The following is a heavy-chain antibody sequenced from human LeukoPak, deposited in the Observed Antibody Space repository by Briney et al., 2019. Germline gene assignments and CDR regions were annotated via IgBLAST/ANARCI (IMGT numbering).Heavy chain of an antibody. V-gene: IGHV1-2*02. D-gene: IGHD6-6*01. Sequence: ASVKVSCKASGYTFTGQYMHCVRQAPGQGFEWMGWINPNTGGTDYAQNFQGRVTMTRDTSISTAYMEMSGLRSDDTAVYYCASYPRYSSSPPFDYWGQGTLVTVSS. CDR2: INPNTGGT. CDR3: ASYPRYSSSPPFDY. J-gene: IGHJ4*02. CDR1: GYTFTGQY.